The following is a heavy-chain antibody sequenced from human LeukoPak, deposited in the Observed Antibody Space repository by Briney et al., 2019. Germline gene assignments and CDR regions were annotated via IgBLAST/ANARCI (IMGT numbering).Heavy chain of an antibody. Sequence: SVKGSCKASGGTFSSYAISWVRQAPGQGLEWMGGIIPIFGTANYAQKFQGRVTITADESTSTAYMELSSLRSEDTAVYYCARERGRRSSSSNYYYYYMDVWGKGTTVTVSS. J-gene: IGHJ6*03. V-gene: IGHV1-69*01. CDR3: ARERGRRSSSSNYYYYYMDV. CDR2: IIPIFGTA. D-gene: IGHD6-6*01. CDR1: GGTFSSYA.